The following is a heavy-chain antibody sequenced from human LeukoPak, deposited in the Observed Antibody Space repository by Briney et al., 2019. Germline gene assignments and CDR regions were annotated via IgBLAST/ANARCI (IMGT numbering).Heavy chain of an antibody. CDR1: GGTFSSYV. Sequence: RASVKVSCTASGGTFSSYVISWVRQAPGQGLEWMGRIIPILGIANYAQKFQGRVTITADKSTSTAYMELSSLRSEDTAVYYCASPPADYYDSRDYFDYWGQGTLVTVSS. V-gene: IGHV1-69*04. CDR2: IIPILGIA. D-gene: IGHD3-22*01. J-gene: IGHJ4*02. CDR3: ASPPADYYDSRDYFDY.